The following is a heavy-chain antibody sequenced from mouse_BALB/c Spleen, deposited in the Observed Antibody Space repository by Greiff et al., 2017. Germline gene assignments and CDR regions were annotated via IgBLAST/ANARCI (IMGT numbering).Heavy chain of an antibody. D-gene: IGHD2-3*01. J-gene: IGHJ3*01. V-gene: IGHV1-18*01. CDR3: AIWGDGCYEFAY. CDR1: GYTFTEYT. Sequence: EVQLQQPGPELVKPGASVKISCKTSGYTFTEYTMHWVKQSHGKSLEWIGGINPNNGGTSYNQKFNGKATLTVDKSSSTAYMKSRSLTSEDSADDYCAIWGDGCYEFAYWGQGTLVTVSA. CDR2: INPNNGGT.